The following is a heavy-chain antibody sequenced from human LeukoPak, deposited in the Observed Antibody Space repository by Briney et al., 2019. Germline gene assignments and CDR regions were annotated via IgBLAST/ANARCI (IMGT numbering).Heavy chain of an antibody. CDR1: GGSISSYY. CDR3: AKDHGSGWFGNYYYGMDV. V-gene: IGHV3-9*01. D-gene: IGHD6-19*01. Sequence: LSLTCTVSGGSISSYYWSWLRQPPGKGLEWVSGISWNSGSIGYADSVKGRFTISRDNAKNSLYLQMNSLRAEDTALYYCAKDHGSGWFGNYYYGMDVWGQGTTVTVSS. CDR2: ISWNSGSI. J-gene: IGHJ6*02.